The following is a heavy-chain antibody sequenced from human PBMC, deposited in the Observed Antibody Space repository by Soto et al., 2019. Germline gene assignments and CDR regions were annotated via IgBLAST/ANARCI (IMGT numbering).Heavy chain of an antibody. J-gene: IGHJ1*01. CDR2: IYYSGST. CDR1: GGSISSSY. D-gene: IGHD6-19*01. CDR3: ARDMGSGWLYFQH. V-gene: IGHV4-59*01. Sequence: SETLSLTCTVSGGSISSSYWSWIRQPPGKGLEWIGYIYYSGSTNYNPSLKSRVTISIDTPKNQFSLKLSSMTAADTAVYFCARDMGSGWLYFQHWGQGTLVTVSS.